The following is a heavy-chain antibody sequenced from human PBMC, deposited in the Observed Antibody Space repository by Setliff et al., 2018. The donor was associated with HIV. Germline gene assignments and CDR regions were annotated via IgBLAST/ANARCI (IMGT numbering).Heavy chain of an antibody. CDR2: IYYSGST. CDR1: GGSISTYY. Sequence: ASETLSLTCTVSGGSISTYYWGWIRQSPGKGLEWIGYIYYSGSTKYNPSLKSRLTISVDTSKNQFSLKLRSVTAADTAFYYCARGVTHPPPFGAFDIWGLGTLVTVSS. D-gene: IGHD5-18*01. CDR3: ARGVTHPPPFGAFDI. J-gene: IGHJ3*02. V-gene: IGHV4-59*01.